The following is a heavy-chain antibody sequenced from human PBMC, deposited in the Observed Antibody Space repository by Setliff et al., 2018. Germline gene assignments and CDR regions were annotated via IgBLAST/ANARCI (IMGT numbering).Heavy chain of an antibody. Sequence: PGGSLRLSCAVSGFIFSSYEMNWVRQAPGKGLEWVSSITTSGSATYYAESVRGRFNISRDNAKNSLYLQMNSLRAEDTAVYYCEGRAVADRGFDIWGQGTTVTVSS. CDR2: ITTSGSAT. CDR1: GFIFSSYE. D-gene: IGHD6-19*01. J-gene: IGHJ3*02. CDR3: EGRAVADRGFDI. V-gene: IGHV3-48*03.